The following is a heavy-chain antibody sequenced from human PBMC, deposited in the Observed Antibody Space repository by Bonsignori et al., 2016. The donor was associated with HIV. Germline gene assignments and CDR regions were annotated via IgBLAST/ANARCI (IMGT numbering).Heavy chain of an antibody. CDR2: ISETGTYV. CDR1: GIDLQFFL. D-gene: IGHD6-19*01. V-gene: IGHV3-21*02. J-gene: IGHJ5*01. Sequence: EVQLVESGGALVRPGESLRLSCADSGIDLQFFLLLIGFRPGSREGDWSGSSSISETGTYVYYAASVKGRVTISRDNAKKSVYLDMKNLRVEDTAVYYCASSSGWHRWFDSWGQGTVVTVSS. CDR3: ASSSGWHRWFDS.